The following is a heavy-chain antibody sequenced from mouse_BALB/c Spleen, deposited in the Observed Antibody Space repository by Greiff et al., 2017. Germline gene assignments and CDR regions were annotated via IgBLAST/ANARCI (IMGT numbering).Heavy chain of an antibody. V-gene: IGHV2-2*02. D-gene: IGHD2-4*01. Sequence: VKLVESGPGLVQPSQSLSITCTVSGFSLTSYGVHWVRQSPGKGLEWLGVIWSGGSTDYNAAFISRLSISKDNSKSQVFFKMNSLQANDTAIYYCASYDYEKYAMDYWGQGTSVTVSS. CDR2: IWSGGST. CDR3: ASYDYEKYAMDY. CDR1: GFSLTSYG. J-gene: IGHJ4*01.